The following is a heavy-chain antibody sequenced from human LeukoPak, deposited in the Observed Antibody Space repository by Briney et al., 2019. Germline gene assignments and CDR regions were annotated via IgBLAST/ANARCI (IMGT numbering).Heavy chain of an antibody. CDR3: ARSQRITMVRGVIIYDY. CDR2: INPNSGGT. D-gene: IGHD3-10*01. V-gene: IGHV1-2*02. J-gene: IGHJ4*02. CDR1: GYTFTGYY. Sequence: ASVTVSCKASGYTFTGYYMHWVRQAPGQGLEWMGWINPNSGGTNYAQKFQGRVTMTRDTSISTAYMELSRLRSDDTAVYYCARSQRITMVRGVIIYDYWGQGTLVTVSS.